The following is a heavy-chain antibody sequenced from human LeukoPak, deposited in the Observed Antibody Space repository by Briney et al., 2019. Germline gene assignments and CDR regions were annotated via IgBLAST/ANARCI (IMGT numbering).Heavy chain of an antibody. Sequence: GASVKVSCKTSGYTFTNYRLHWVRQAPGQGLEWMGIINPSGGSSSYAQKFQGRVTMTRDTSTATFYMELSSLRSDDTAVYYCATSGDLVSTGLFDYWGQGTLVTVSS. CDR3: ATSGDLVSTGLFDY. J-gene: IGHJ4*02. CDR2: INPSGGSS. D-gene: IGHD5/OR15-5a*01. V-gene: IGHV1-46*01. CDR1: GYTFTNYR.